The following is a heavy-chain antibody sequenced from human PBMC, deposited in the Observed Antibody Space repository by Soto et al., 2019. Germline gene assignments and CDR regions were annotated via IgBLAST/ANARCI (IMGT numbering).Heavy chain of an antibody. CDR1: GFIFSSYG. D-gene: IGHD2-15*01. CDR2: IWYDGSNK. V-gene: IGHV3-33*01. Sequence: GGSRRLSCAAAGFIFSSYGMHWVRQAPGKGLEWVAVIWYDGSNKYYADSVKGRFTISRDNSKNTVSMQMNSLRAEYTAAYYCARQGANSGFDYWGQGTLVTVSS. CDR3: ARQGANSGFDY. J-gene: IGHJ4*02.